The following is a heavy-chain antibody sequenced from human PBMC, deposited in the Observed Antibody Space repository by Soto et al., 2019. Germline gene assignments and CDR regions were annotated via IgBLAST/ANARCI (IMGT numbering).Heavy chain of an antibody. V-gene: IGHV1-46*01. J-gene: IGHJ4*02. Sequence: ASVKVSCKASGYTFTSYYMHWVRQAPGQGLEWMGIINPSGGSTSYAQKFQGRVTMTRDTSTSTVHMELSSLRSEDTAVYYCARGGLEDSSGYYLDDWGKGTLVTVSS. D-gene: IGHD3-22*01. CDR3: ARGGLEDSSGYYLDD. CDR1: GYTFTSYY. CDR2: INPSGGST.